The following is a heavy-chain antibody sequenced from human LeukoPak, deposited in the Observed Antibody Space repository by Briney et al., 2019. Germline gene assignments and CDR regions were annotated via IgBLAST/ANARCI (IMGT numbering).Heavy chain of an antibody. Sequence: SETLSLTCTVSGGSISSYYWSWIRQPPGKGLEGIGYIYYCGSTNYNPSLKGRVSISVDTSKHQCSLKLSSVTAADTAVYYCARDRVHYFDDPSGMDVWGQGTTVTVYS. CDR2: IYYCGST. D-gene: IGHD3-22*01. CDR3: ARDRVHYFDDPSGMDV. V-gene: IGHV4-59*01. J-gene: IGHJ6*02. CDR1: GGSISSYY.